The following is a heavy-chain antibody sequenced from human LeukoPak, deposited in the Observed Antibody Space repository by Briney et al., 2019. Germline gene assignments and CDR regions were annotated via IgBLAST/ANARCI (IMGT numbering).Heavy chain of an antibody. CDR1: GGSISSSNW. Sequence: SGTLSLTCAVSGGSISSSNWWTWVRQPPGKGLEWIGYIYYSGSTYYNPSLKSRVTISVDTSKNQFSLKLSSVTAADTAVYYCARSLSSGYLPDAFDIWGQGTMVTVSS. D-gene: IGHD3-22*01. V-gene: IGHV4-4*02. CDR3: ARSLSSGYLPDAFDI. CDR2: IYYSGST. J-gene: IGHJ3*02.